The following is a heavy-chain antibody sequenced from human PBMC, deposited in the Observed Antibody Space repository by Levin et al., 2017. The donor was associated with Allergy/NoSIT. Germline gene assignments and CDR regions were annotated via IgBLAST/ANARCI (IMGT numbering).Heavy chain of an antibody. CDR2: ISYDGSNK. J-gene: IGHJ4*02. CDR1: GFTFSSYA. Sequence: SGGSLRLSCAASGFTFSSYAMHWVRQAPGKGLEWVAVISYDGSNKYYADSVKGRFTISRDNSKNTLYLQMNSLRAEDTAVYYCARDTSSGWYSIFYWGQGTLVTVSS. D-gene: IGHD6-19*01. CDR3: ARDTSSGWYSIFY. V-gene: IGHV3-30*04.